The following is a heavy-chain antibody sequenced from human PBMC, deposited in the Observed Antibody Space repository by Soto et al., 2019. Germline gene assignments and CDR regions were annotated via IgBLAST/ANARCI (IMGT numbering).Heavy chain of an antibody. Sequence: ASVKVSCKASGYSFTRYGINWVRQAPGQGLEWMGWINPNSGGTNYAQKFQGRVTMTRDTSISTAYMELSRLRSDDTAVYYCARVREGKYDILTGYLPIFDYWGQGTLVTVSS. CDR1: GYSFTRYG. J-gene: IGHJ4*02. CDR3: ARVREGKYDILTGYLPIFDY. CDR2: INPNSGGT. V-gene: IGHV1-2*02. D-gene: IGHD3-9*01.